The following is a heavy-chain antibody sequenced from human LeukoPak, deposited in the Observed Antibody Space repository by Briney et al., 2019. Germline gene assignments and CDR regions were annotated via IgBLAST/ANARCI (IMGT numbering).Heavy chain of an antibody. D-gene: IGHD3-10*01. CDR1: GFTFSSYE. V-gene: IGHV3-7*01. J-gene: IGHJ6*03. CDR3: ARGYYYGSGAGRRTYYHYYYMDV. Sequence: PGGSLRLSCAASGFTFSSYEMSWVRQAPGKGLEWVANIKQDGSERYYVDSVKGRFTISRDNAKNSLYLQMNSLRAEDTAVYYCARGYYYGSGAGRRTYYHYYYMDVWGKGTTVTVSS. CDR2: IKQDGSER.